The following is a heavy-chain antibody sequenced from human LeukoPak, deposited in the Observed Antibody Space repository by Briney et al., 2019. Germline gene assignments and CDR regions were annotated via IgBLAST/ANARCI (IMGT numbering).Heavy chain of an antibody. Sequence: SETLSLTCTVSGGSFSFYFWHWIRQPPGEGLDWIGEIDNRGSTQYKPSLRSRGIISIDTSGNHFSLKLTSVTAADTAVYFCARDSDSGFQWGQGMLVTVTS. D-gene: IGHD3-16*01. V-gene: IGHV4-34*01. CDR1: GGSFSFYF. CDR3: ARDSDSGFQ. CDR2: IDNRGST. J-gene: IGHJ4*02.